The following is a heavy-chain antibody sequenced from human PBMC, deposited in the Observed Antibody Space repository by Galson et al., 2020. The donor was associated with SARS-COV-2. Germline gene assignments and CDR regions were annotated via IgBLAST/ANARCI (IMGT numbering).Heavy chain of an antibody. D-gene: IGHD2-2*01. CDR1: GFTFSSYG. J-gene: IGHJ4*02. CDR3: AKAQPKYQPHPFDY. Sequence: GESLKISCAASGFTFSSYGMHWVRQAPGKGLEWVAVISYDGSNKYYADSVKGRFTISRDNSKNTLYLQMNSLRAEDTAVYYCAKAQPKYQPHPFDYWGQGTLVTVSS. CDR2: ISYDGSNK. V-gene: IGHV3-30*18.